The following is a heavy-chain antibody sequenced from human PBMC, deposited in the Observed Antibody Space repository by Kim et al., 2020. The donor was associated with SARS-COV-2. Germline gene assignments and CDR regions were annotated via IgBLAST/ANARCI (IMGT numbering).Heavy chain of an antibody. J-gene: IGHJ6*02. V-gene: IGHV5-51*01. Sequence: GASLKISCKGSGYSFTSYWIGWVRQMPGKGLEWMGIIYPGDSDTRYSPSFQGQVTISADKSISTAYLQWSSLKASDTAMYYCARAPYGSGWPMDVWGQGTTVTVSS. CDR3: ARAPYGSGWPMDV. D-gene: IGHD6-19*01. CDR2: IYPGDSDT. CDR1: GYSFTSYW.